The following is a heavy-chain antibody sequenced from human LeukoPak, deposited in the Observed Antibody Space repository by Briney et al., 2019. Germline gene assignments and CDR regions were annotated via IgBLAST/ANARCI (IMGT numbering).Heavy chain of an antibody. Sequence: PGGSLRLSCAASGFTFSRYSVNWVRQAPGKGLEWVSCITGGSDYIFYAGSVRGRFTISRDNAKNSLYLQMNSLRAEDTAVYYCAKFKGHYGDSEYYFDYWGQGTLVTVSS. CDR3: AKFKGHYGDSEYYFDY. V-gene: IGHV3-21*01. J-gene: IGHJ4*02. D-gene: IGHD3-10*01. CDR1: GFTFSRYS. CDR2: ITGGSDYI.